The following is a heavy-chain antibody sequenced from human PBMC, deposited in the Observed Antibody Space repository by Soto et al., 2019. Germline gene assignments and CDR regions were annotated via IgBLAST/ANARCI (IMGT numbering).Heavy chain of an antibody. Sequence: QVQLQQWGAGLLKPSETLSLTCAVYGGSFSGYYWSWIRQPPGKGLEWIGEINHSGSTNYNPSLKSRVTISVDTSKNQSSLKLSSVTAADTAVYYCAGGRAQVTRLLTYYYYGMDVWGQGTTVTVSS. J-gene: IGHJ6*02. V-gene: IGHV4-34*01. CDR2: INHSGST. CDR1: GGSFSGYY. CDR3: AGGRAQVTRLLTYYYYGMDV. D-gene: IGHD2-21*02.